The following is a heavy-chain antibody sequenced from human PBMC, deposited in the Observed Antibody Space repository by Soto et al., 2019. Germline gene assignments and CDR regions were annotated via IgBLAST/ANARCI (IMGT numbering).Heavy chain of an antibody. D-gene: IGHD6-6*01. Sequence: SRKRCVEDSGYTFAKCWIGGLCQVRGKGLEWVAIIYPSDSRTIYSPSFQGQVTISADKSISTAYLQWTSLKASDTAIYYCSKFKYSTSVRYLQHWGQGTQVTVYS. J-gene: IGHJ1*01. V-gene: IGHV5-51*01. CDR1: GYTFAKCW. CDR3: SKFKYSTSVRYLQH. CDR2: IYPSDSRT.